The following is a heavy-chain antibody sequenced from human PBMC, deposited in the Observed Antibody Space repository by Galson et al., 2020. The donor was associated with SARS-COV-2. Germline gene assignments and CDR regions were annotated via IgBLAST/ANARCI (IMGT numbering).Heavy chain of an antibody. CDR1: GFTFDDYA. J-gene: IGHJ4*02. V-gene: IGHV3-43D*04. CDR2: ISWDGGST. Sequence: GGSLRLSCAASGFTFDDYAMHWVRQAPGKGLEWVSLISWDGGSTYYADSVKGRFTISRDNSKNSLYLQMNSLRAEDTALYYCAGGPDSSGYYLPYWGQGTLVTVSS. D-gene: IGHD3-22*01. CDR3: AGGPDSSGYYLPY.